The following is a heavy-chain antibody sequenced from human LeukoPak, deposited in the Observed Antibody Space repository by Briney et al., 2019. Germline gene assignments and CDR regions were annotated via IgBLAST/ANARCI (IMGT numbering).Heavy chain of an antibody. Sequence: VASVKVSCKTSGYTFTNYGIGWVRQAPGHGLEWMGWISGYTGNTTYAQKFQGRVTTTTETSTSTAYMDLRSLRSDDTAVYYCTRDRYSSGWYDYWGQGTLVTVSS. V-gene: IGHV1-18*01. D-gene: IGHD6-19*01. CDR1: GYTFTNYG. J-gene: IGHJ4*02. CDR2: ISGYTGNT. CDR3: TRDRYSSGWYDY.